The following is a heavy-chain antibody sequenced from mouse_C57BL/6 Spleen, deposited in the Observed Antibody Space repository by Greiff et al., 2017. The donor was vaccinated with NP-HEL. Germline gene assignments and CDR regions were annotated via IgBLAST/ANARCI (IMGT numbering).Heavy chain of an antibody. V-gene: IGHV5-6*02. CDR3: ARREDYDGLDY. CDR2: ISSGGSYT. CDR1: GFTFSSYG. Sequence: EVKLMESGGDLVKPGGSLKLSCAASGFTFSSYGMSWVRQTPDKRLEWVATISSGGSYTYSPDSVKGRFTISRGKAKNTLYLQMSSLKSEDTAMYYCARREDYDGLDYWGQGTTLTVSS. J-gene: IGHJ2*01. D-gene: IGHD2-4*01.